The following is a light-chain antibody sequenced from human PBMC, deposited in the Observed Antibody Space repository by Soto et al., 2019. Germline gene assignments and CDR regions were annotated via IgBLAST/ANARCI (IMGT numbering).Light chain of an antibody. Sequence: QSVLTQPPSASGSPGRSVTISCTGTSSDVGDYKFVSWYQQHPGKAPKLLMYEVNRRPSGVPDRFSGSKSGNTASLTVSGLQAEDEAEYYCSSYAGNNNVVFGGGTKVTVL. CDR1: SSDVGDYKF. V-gene: IGLV2-8*01. CDR2: EVN. CDR3: SSYAGNNNVV. J-gene: IGLJ2*01.